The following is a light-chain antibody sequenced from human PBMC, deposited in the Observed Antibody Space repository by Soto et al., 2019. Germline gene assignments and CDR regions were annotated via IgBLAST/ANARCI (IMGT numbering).Light chain of an antibody. CDR1: QSVSSN. Sequence: EIGTTQSPSTVSVSPGERATLSCRASQSVSSNLAWYQQKPGQAPRLLIYGASTRATGIPARFSGSGSGTEFTLTISSLQSEDFAVYYCQQYNNWPGTFGQGTKVDIK. CDR3: QQYNNWPGT. V-gene: IGKV3-15*01. CDR2: GAS. J-gene: IGKJ1*01.